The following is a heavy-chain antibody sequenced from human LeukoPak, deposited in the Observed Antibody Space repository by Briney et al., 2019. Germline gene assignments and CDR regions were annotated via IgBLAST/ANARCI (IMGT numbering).Heavy chain of an antibody. V-gene: IGHV1-69*13. Sequence: SVKVSCKASGGTFSSYAISWVRQAPGQGLEWMGGIIPIFGTANYAQKFQGRVTITADESTSTAYMELSSLRSEDTAVYYCARRPYYYDSSGAGPPDYWGQGTLVTVSS. CDR1: GGTFSSYA. CDR3: ARRPYYYDSSGAGPPDY. D-gene: IGHD3-22*01. J-gene: IGHJ4*02. CDR2: IIPIFGTA.